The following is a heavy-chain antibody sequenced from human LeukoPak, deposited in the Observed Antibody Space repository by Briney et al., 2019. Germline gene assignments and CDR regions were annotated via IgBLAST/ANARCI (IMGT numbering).Heavy chain of an antibody. J-gene: IGHJ4*02. CDR2: ISAGGGST. CDR1: GFTFSNYA. CDR3: AKGAYYDNSGYLYFDY. V-gene: IGHV3-23*01. D-gene: IGHD3-22*01. Sequence: GGSLRLSCAASGFTFSNYAMSWVRQAPGKGLEWVSAISAGGGSTYYADSVKGRFTISRDNSKNTLYLQMNILGADDTAVYYCAKGAYYDNSGYLYFDYWGQGTLVTVSS.